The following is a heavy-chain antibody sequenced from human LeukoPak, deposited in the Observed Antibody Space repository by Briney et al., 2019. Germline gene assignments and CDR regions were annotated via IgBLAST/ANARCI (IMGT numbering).Heavy chain of an antibody. V-gene: IGHV4-39*01. CDR2: IYYSGTT. CDR1: GGSISSSSYY. CDR3: ARLGLGSSRDY. D-gene: IGHD6-6*01. Sequence: SETLSLTCTVSGGSISSSSYYWGWIRQPPGEGLEWSGGIYYSGTTYYNPSLKSRVTISVDTSKNQCSLKLSSVTAADTAVYYCARLGLGSSRDYWGQGTLVTVSS. J-gene: IGHJ4*02.